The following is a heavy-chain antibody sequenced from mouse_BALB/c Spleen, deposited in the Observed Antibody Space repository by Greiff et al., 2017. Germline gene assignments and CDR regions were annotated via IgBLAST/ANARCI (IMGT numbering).Heavy chain of an antibody. CDR3: ARTDGSAWFAY. J-gene: IGHJ3*01. CDR1: GFTFSSYT. V-gene: IGHV5-12-2*01. Sequence: VQRVESGGGLVQPGGSLKLSCAASGFTFSSYTMSWVRQTPEKRLEWVAYISNGGGSTYYPDTVKGRFTISRDNAKNTLYLQMSSLKSEDTAMYYCARTDGSAWFAYWGQGTLVTVSA. CDR2: ISNGGGST. D-gene: IGHD2-3*01.